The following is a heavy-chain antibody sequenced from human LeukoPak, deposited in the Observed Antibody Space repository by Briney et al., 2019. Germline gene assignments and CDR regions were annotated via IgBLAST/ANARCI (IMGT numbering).Heavy chain of an antibody. Sequence: PGGSLRLSCAASGFTFSSYGMHWVRQAPGKGLEWVAFIRYDGSNKYYADSVKGRFTISRDNSKNTLYLQMNSLRAEDTAVYYCARASVAGTGKSDYWGQGTLVTVSS. V-gene: IGHV3-30*02. CDR1: GFTFSSYG. J-gene: IGHJ4*02. CDR3: ARASVAGTGKSDY. CDR2: IRYDGSNK. D-gene: IGHD6-19*01.